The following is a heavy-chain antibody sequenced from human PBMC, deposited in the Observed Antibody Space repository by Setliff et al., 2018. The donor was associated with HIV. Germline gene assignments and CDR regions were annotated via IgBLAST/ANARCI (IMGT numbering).Heavy chain of an antibody. CDR3: ARSARVGYHDSSGYS. V-gene: IGHV4-61*02. Sequence: SETLSLTCTVSGGSISSGSYYWSWIRQPAGKGLEWIGRIYTSGSTNYNPSLKSRVTISVDTSKNQFSLKLSSVTAADTAVYYCARSARVGYHDSSGYSWGQGTLVTVSS. D-gene: IGHD3-22*01. CDR1: GGSISSGSYY. CDR2: IYTSGST. J-gene: IGHJ4*02.